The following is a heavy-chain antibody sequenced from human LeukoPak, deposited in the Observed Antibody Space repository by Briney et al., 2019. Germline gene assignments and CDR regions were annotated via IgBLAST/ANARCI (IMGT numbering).Heavy chain of an antibody. J-gene: IGHJ4*02. D-gene: IGHD2-15*01. V-gene: IGHV1-8*01. Sequence: GASMKVSCKASGYTFTSYDINWVRQATGQGLEWMGWMNPNSGNTGYAQKFQGRVTMTRNTSISTAYMELSSLRSEDTAVYFCARDMNTGVDPSGPFDYWGQGTLVTVSS. CDR3: ARDMNTGVDPSGPFDY. CDR1: GYTFTSYD. CDR2: MNPNSGNT.